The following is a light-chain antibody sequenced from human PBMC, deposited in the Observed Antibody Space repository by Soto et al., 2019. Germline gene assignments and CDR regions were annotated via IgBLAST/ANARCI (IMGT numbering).Light chain of an antibody. J-gene: IGKJ5*01. V-gene: IGKV3-20*01. Sequence: EIVLTQSPGTLSLSPGERATLSCRASQSIPRSYFAWSQQRPGQAPRLLIYDASSRATGIPDRFSGSESGTDFTLTISSLESEDFAVYYCHQYAWSPLTFGQGTRLEIK. CDR3: HQYAWSPLT. CDR2: DAS. CDR1: QSIPRSY.